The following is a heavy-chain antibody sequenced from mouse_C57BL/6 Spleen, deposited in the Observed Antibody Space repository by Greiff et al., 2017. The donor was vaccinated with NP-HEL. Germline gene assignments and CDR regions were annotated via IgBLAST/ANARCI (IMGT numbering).Heavy chain of an antibody. Sequence: EVQLVESGGGLVKPGGSLKLSCAASGFTFSSYAMSWVRQTPEKRLEWVATISDGGSYTYYPDNVKGRFTISRDNAKNNLYLQMSHLKSEDTAMYYCARDRYSAWFAYWGQGTLVTVSA. D-gene: IGHD1-1*01. J-gene: IGHJ3*01. CDR3: ARDRYSAWFAY. CDR2: ISDGGSYT. V-gene: IGHV5-4*01. CDR1: GFTFSSYA.